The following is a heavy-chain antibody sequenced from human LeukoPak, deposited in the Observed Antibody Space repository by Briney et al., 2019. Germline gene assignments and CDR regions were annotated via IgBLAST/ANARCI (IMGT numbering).Heavy chain of an antibody. CDR1: GFTFSSYW. J-gene: IGHJ6*03. CDR3: ARDQSYDFWSWGYYMDV. CDR2: IKQDGSEK. Sequence: GGSLRLSCAASGFTFSSYWMSWVRQASGKGLEWVANIKQDGSEKYNVDSVKGRFTISRDNAKNSLYLQMNSLRAEDTAVYYCARDQSYDFWSWGYYMDVWGKGTTVTVSS. D-gene: IGHD3-3*01. V-gene: IGHV3-7*01.